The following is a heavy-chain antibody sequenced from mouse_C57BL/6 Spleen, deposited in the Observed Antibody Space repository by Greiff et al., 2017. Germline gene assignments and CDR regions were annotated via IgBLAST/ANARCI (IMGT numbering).Heavy chain of an antibody. CDR1: GYSFTGYY. CDR2: INPSTGGT. CDR3: ASGPWGY. J-gene: IGHJ2*01. V-gene: IGHV1-42*01. Sequence: EVMLVESGPELVKPGASVKISCKASGYSFTGYYMNWVKQSPEKSLEWIGEINPSTGGTTYNQKFKAKATLTVDKSSSTAYMQLKSLTSEDSAVYYCASGPWGYWGQGTTLTVSS.